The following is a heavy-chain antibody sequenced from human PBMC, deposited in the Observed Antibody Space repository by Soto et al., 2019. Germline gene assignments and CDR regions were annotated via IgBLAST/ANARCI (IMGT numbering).Heavy chain of an antibody. V-gene: IGHV3-23*01. J-gene: IGHJ5*02. CDR1: GFTFSSYA. CDR2: ISGSGGST. CDR3: AKDIPMTTVTTPNWFDP. Sequence: GGSLRLSCAASGFTFSSYAMSWVRQAPGKGLEWVSAISGSGGSTYYADSVKGRFTISRDNSKNTLYLQMNSLRAEDTAVYYCAKDIPMTTVTTPNWFDPWGQGTLVTVSS. D-gene: IGHD4-4*01.